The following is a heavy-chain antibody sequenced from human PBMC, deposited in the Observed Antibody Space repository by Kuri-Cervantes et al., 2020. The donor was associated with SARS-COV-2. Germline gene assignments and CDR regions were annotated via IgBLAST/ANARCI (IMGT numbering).Heavy chain of an antibody. J-gene: IGHJ4*02. D-gene: IGHD5-12*01. V-gene: IGHV3-23*01. CDR3: VKSPEYSGDGSHS. CDR1: GFTFSSYA. CDR2: ISGSGGST. Sequence: GESLKISCAASGFTFSSYAMSWVRQAPGKGLEWVSAISGSGGSTYYADSVKGRFTISRDNSKNTLYLQMSSLRAEDTAVYYCVKSPEYSGDGSHSWGQGTLVTVSS.